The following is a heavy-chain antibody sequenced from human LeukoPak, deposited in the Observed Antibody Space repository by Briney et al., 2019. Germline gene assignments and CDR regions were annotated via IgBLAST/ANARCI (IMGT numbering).Heavy chain of an antibody. D-gene: IGHD6-19*01. J-gene: IGHJ4*02. CDR1: GFTFSSYW. Sequence: GGSLRLSCAASGFTFSSYWMSWVRPAPGKGLEWVANIKQDGSEKYYVDSVKGRFTISRDNAKNSLYLQMNSLRAEDTAVYYCARVEGGWYGYSLVDYWGQGTLVTVSS. CDR3: ARVEGGWYGYSLVDY. V-gene: IGHV3-7*01. CDR2: IKQDGSEK.